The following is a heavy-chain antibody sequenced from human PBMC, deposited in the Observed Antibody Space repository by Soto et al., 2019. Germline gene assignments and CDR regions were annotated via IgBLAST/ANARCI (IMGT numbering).Heavy chain of an antibody. CDR1: GYTFTSYY. Sequence: QVQLVQSGAEVKKPGASVKVSCKASGYTFTSYYMHWVRQAPGQGLEWMGIINPTGGSTNYAQKFQGRVTMTRDTSTSTVYMELSSLRSEDTAVYYCARAEVSNFDYWGQGTLVTVSS. D-gene: IGHD3-3*02. V-gene: IGHV1-46*01. CDR3: ARAEVSNFDY. J-gene: IGHJ4*02. CDR2: INPTGGST.